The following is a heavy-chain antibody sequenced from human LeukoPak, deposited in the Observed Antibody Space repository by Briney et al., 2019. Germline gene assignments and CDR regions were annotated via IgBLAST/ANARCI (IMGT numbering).Heavy chain of an antibody. CDR1: GFTFTSYA. D-gene: IGHD3-22*01. CDR2: ISYDGSNK. J-gene: IGHJ4*02. V-gene: IGHV3-30*04. CDR3: ARDRHDSSDVDY. Sequence: GGSLSLSCAASGFTFTSYALHWVRQTPGKGLEWVAVISYDGSNKYYADSVKGRFTISRDNSRNTLYMQMNSLRAEDTAVYYCARDRHDSSDVDYWGQGTLVTVSS.